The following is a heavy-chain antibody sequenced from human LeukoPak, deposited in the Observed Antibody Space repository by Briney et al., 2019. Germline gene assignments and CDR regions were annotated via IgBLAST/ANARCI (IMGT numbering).Heavy chain of an antibody. Sequence: GRSLGLSCAASGFTFNTYTMHWVRQAPGKGLEWVAVISYDGSNKYYADSVKGRFTISRDNSKNTVYLQMNSLRAEDTAVYYCARELREHGVFDIWGQGTMVTVSS. CDR2: ISYDGSNK. CDR1: GFTFNTYT. D-gene: IGHD1-26*01. V-gene: IGHV3-30*14. CDR3: ARELREHGVFDI. J-gene: IGHJ3*02.